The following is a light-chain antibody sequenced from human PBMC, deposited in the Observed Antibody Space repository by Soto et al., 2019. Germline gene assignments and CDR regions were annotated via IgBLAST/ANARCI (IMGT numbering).Light chain of an antibody. CDR1: SSDVGAYDF. J-gene: IGLJ1*01. CDR2: DVS. Sequence: QSALTQPASVSASPGQSITISCTGTSSDVGAYDFVSWYQQHPGEVPKLMIFDVSSRPSGVSDRFSGSKSDNTASLTISGLQAEDAGDYYCSSYTSSSTHVFGSGTKLTVL. CDR3: SSYTSSSTHV. V-gene: IGLV2-14*03.